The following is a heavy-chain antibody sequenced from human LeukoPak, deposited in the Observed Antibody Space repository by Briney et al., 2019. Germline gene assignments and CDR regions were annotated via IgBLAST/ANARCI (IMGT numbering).Heavy chain of an antibody. CDR2: IYYTGST. CDR3: ARSKQQPHYFDC. D-gene: IGHD6-13*01. CDR1: GGSISSGGYY. V-gene: IGHV4-31*03. J-gene: IGHJ4*02. Sequence: SQTLSLTCTVSGGSISSGGYYWSWIRQHPGKGLEWIGYIYYTGSTYYNPSLKSRVTISVDTSKNQFSLKLNSVTAADTAVYYCARSKQQPHYFDCWGQGTLVTVSS.